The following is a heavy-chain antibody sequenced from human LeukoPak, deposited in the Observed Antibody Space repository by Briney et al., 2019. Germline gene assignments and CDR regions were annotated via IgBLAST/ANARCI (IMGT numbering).Heavy chain of an antibody. CDR3: GLGGRYSTDWFYFFDY. D-gene: IGHD6-19*01. J-gene: IGHJ4*02. CDR1: GGSISSLNL. Sequence: SGTLSLTCIVSGGSISSLNLWSWLRQPPGKGLEWIGEMYLGGTTNFNPSLKSRVTILIDKSKNQLSLQLTSVTAADTAVYCAGLGGRYSTDWFYFFDYWGQGALVTVSS. V-gene: IGHV4-4*02. CDR2: MYLGGTT.